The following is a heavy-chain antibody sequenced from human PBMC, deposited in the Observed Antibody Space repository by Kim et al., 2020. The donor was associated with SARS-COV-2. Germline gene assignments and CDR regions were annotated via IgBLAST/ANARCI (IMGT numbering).Heavy chain of an antibody. V-gene: IGHV3-30*04. CDR2: ISYDGSNK. CDR3: ARTLYYGSGSLYFRPPYYYYYNGMDG. J-gene: IGHJ6*02. D-gene: IGHD3-10*01. CDR1: GFTFSSYA. Sequence: GGSLRLSCAASGFTFSSYAMHWVRQAPGKGLEWVAVISYDGSNKYYVDSVKGRFTISRDNTKNTLYLQMNSLRAEDTAVYYCARTLYYGSGSLYFRPPYYYYYNGMDGWGQGTTVTVSS.